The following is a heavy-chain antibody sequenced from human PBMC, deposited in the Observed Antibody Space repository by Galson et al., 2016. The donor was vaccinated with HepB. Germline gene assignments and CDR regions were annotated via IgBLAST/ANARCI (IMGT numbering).Heavy chain of an antibody. CDR3: VRQGGYSGYLGGFEM. CDR1: GFTFDTYG. CDR2: ISSSSATV. V-gene: IGHV3-48*02. Sequence: SLRLSCAASGFTFDTYGMHWVRQAPGKGLEWVAYISSSSATVSYADSVKGRFTISRDNAKNSLSLQMNSLRDEETAVYYCVRQGGYSGYLGGFEMWGQGTMVVVSS. J-gene: IGHJ3*02. D-gene: IGHD5-12*01.